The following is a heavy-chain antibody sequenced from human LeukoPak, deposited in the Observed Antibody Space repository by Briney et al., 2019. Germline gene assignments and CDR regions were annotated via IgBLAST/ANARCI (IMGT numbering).Heavy chain of an antibody. CDR3: ARPYCSSTSCYALNAFDI. CDR2: IYAGDSDT. CDR1: GYSFTSYW. D-gene: IGHD2-2*01. V-gene: IGHV5-51*01. J-gene: IGHJ3*02. Sequence: GESLKISCKGSGYSFTSYWIGWVRQMPGKGLEWMGIIYAGDSDTRYSPSFQGQVTISADKSISTAYLQWSSLKASDTAMYYCARPYCSSTSCYALNAFDIWGQGTMVTVSS.